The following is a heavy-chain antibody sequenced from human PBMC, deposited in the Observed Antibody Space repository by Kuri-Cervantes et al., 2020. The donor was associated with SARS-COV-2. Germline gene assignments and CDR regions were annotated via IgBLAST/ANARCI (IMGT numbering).Heavy chain of an antibody. J-gene: IGHJ4*02. D-gene: IGHD3-10*01. CDR1: GGSISSYY. CDR3: ARDDYYGSGSYHFDY. V-gene: IGHV4-4*07. CDR2: IYTSGST. Sequence: SETLSLTCTVSGGSISSYYWSWIRQPAGKGLEWIGRIYTSGSTNYNPSLKSRVTMSVDTSKNQFSLKLSSVTAADTAVYYCARDDYYGSGSYHFDYWGQGTLVTVSS.